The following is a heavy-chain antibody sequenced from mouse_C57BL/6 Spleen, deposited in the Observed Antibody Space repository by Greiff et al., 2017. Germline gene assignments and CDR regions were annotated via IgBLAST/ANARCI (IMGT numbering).Heavy chain of an antibody. Sequence: VQLQQSGPELVKPGASVKISCKASGYSFTDYNMNWVKQSNGKSLEWIGVINPNYGTTSYNQKFKGKATLTVDQSSSTAYMQLNSLTSEDSAVYYCARSNYYGSSYEGSYAMDYWGQGTSVTVSS. D-gene: IGHD1-1*01. CDR3: ARSNYYGSSYEGSYAMDY. V-gene: IGHV1-39*01. CDR1: GYSFTDYN. CDR2: INPNYGTT. J-gene: IGHJ4*01.